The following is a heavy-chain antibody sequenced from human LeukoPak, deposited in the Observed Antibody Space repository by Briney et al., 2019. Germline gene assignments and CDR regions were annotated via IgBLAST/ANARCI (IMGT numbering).Heavy chain of an antibody. Sequence: SETLSLTCTVSGGSISSYCWSWVRQPPGKGLEWIGYIYTSGSTDYNPSLKSRVTMSVDTSKNQLSMELRFLTAADTAVYYCAKDGSWGDYYFYFYMDVWGKGTTVTVSS. CDR2: IYTSGST. V-gene: IGHV4-4*09. CDR3: AKDGSWGDYYFYFYMDV. J-gene: IGHJ6*03. CDR1: GGSISSYC. D-gene: IGHD3-16*01.